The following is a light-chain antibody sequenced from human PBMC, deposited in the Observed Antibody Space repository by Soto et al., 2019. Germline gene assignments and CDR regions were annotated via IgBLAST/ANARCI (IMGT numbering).Light chain of an antibody. Sequence: DIVMTQSPDSLAVSLGERATINCKSSQSVLYSSNNKNYLAWYQQKPGQPPQLLIYWASTRESGVPDRFSGSGSGTDFTLTISRLQAEDVAVYYCQQYYSTPPTFGQGIKVEIK. V-gene: IGKV4-1*01. J-gene: IGKJ1*01. CDR2: WAS. CDR1: QSVLYSSNNKNY. CDR3: QQYYSTPPT.